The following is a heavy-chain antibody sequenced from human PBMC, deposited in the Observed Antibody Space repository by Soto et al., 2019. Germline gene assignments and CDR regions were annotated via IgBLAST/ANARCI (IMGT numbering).Heavy chain of an antibody. J-gene: IGHJ4*02. CDR3: ARDFAWSYYEDDY. D-gene: IGHD1-26*01. Sequence: QVQLVQSGAEVKKPGSSVKVSCKASGGTFSSYTISWVRQAPGQGLEWMGRIIPILGIANYAQKFQGRGTITADKSTSTAYRELSSLSSEDTAVYYCARDFAWSYYEDDYWGQGTLVTVSS. CDR2: IIPILGIA. CDR1: GGTFSSYT. V-gene: IGHV1-69*08.